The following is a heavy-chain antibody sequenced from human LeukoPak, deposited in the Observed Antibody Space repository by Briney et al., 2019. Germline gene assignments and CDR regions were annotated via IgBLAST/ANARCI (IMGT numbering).Heavy chain of an antibody. CDR2: IKQDGSEK. Sequence: GGSLRLSCAASGFNLGRYAMSWVRQAPGKGLEWVANIKQDGSEKYYVDSVKGRFTISRDNAKNSLYLQMNSLRAEDTAVYYCARAPPYYYDSSGPYYFDYWGQGTLVTVSS. V-gene: IGHV3-7*04. J-gene: IGHJ4*02. D-gene: IGHD3-22*01. CDR3: ARAPPYYYDSSGPYYFDY. CDR1: GFNLGRYA.